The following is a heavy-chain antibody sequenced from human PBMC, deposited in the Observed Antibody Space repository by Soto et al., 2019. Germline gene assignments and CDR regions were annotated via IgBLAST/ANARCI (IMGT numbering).Heavy chain of an antibody. Sequence: SETLLLTCDAYGGSLSGHYWSRIRQPSGVGMEWIGEINHSGSTNYNPSLKSRVTISVDTSKNQFSLKLSSVTAADTAVYYCARVRKGTPRLLGAFDIWGQGTMVTVSS. CDR1: GGSLSGHY. D-gene: IGHD2-15*01. J-gene: IGHJ3*02. CDR3: ARVRKGTPRLLGAFDI. V-gene: IGHV4-34*01. CDR2: INHSGST.